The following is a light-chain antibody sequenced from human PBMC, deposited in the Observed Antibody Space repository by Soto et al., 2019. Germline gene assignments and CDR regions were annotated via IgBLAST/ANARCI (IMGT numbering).Light chain of an antibody. Sequence: QSVLTQPPSASGSPXXXVTISCTXXXXXVGGYNYVSWYQHHPGKAPKLMIYEVSKRPSGVPDRFSGSKSGNTASLTVSGLQAEDEADYYCSSYAGSNNYVFGTGTKLTVL. V-gene: IGLV2-8*01. CDR3: SSYAGSNNYV. J-gene: IGLJ1*01. CDR1: XXXVGGYNY. CDR2: EVS.